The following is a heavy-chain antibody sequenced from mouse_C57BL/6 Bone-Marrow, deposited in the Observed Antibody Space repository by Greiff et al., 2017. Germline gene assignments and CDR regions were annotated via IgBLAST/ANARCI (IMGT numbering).Heavy chain of an antibody. Sequence: EVQVVESGAELVRPGASVKLSCTASGFNIKDDYMHWVKQRPEQGLEWIGWIDPENGDTEYASKFQGKATITADTSSNTAYLQLSSLTSEDTAVYYCTTPLLYWGQGTLVTVSA. V-gene: IGHV14-4*01. J-gene: IGHJ3*01. CDR1: GFNIKDDY. D-gene: IGHD6-1*01. CDR3: TTPLLY. CDR2: IDPENGDT.